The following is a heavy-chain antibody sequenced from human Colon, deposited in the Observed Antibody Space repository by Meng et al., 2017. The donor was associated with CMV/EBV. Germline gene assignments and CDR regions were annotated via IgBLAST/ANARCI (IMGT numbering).Heavy chain of an antibody. D-gene: IGHD3-22*01. Sequence: GGSLRLSCAASGFTFSSYEMNWVRQAPGKGLEWVSYIGSSGTPMYYADSVRGRFTISRDNAKNSLYLQMDSLRADDTAVYYCARDKSARDSSAYDYWGQGTLVTVSS. V-gene: IGHV3-48*03. CDR2: IGSSGTPM. J-gene: IGHJ4*02. CDR3: ARDKSARDSSAYDY. CDR1: GFTFSSYE.